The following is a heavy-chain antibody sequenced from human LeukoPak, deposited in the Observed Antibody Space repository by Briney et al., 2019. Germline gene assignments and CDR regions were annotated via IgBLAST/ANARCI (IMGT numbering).Heavy chain of an antibody. Sequence: GGSLRLSCAASGFTFSSYWMHWVRHAPGKGLVWVSRINTDGSSTSYADSVKGRFTISRDNSKNMLFLQMNSLRADDTAIYYCSKDGSYFNFDYWGQGSLVTVSS. CDR3: SKDGSYFNFDY. CDR2: INTDGSST. V-gene: IGHV3-74*01. D-gene: IGHD1-26*01. J-gene: IGHJ4*02. CDR1: GFTFSSYW.